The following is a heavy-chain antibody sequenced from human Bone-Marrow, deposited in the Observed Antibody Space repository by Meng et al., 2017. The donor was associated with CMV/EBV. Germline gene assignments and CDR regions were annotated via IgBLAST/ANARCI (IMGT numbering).Heavy chain of an antibody. Sequence: GGSLRLSCAASGFTFSSYWMSWVRQAPGKGLEWVANIKQDGSEKYYVDSVKGRFTISRDNSKNTLYLQMNSLRAEDTAVYYCARSIKLMVYADWGQRKLVNVDS. CDR2: IKQDGSEK. D-gene: IGHD2-8*01. J-gene: IGHJ4*02. V-gene: IGHV3-7*03. CDR3: ARSIKLMVYAD. CDR1: GFTFSSYW.